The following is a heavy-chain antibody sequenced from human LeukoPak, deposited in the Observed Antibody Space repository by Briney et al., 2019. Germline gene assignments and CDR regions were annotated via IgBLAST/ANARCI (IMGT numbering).Heavy chain of an antibody. CDR2: IWYDGSNK. V-gene: IGHV3-33*01. J-gene: IGHJ6*02. Sequence: AGGSLRLSCAASGFTFSSYGMHWVRQAPGKGLEWAAVIWYDGSNKYYADSVKGRFTISRDNSKNTLYLQMNSLRAEDTAVYYCARSLEPFFYYYGMDVWGQGTTVTVSS. CDR1: GFTFSSYG. CDR3: ARSLEPFFYYYGMDV. D-gene: IGHD1-1*01.